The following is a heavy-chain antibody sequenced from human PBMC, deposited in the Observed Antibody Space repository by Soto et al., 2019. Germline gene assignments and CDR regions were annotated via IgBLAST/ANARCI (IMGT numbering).Heavy chain of an antibody. D-gene: IGHD1-26*01. J-gene: IGHJ2*01. CDR1: GYTFTNYA. CDR2: INAGNGNT. V-gene: IGHV1-3*01. CDR3: ASGGSRYWYFDL. Sequence: QVQLVQSGAEVKKPGASVKVSCKASGYTFTNYAMHWVRQAPGQRLEWMGWINAGNGNTKYSQKFQGRVTITRDTSATTAYMELSSLRSEDTAVYYCASGGSRYWYFDLWGRGTLVTVSS.